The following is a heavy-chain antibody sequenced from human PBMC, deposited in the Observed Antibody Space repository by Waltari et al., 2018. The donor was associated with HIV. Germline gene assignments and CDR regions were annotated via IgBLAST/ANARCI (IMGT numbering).Heavy chain of an antibody. V-gene: IGHV3-33*01. CDR3: ARDIGGDFPEHFQY. D-gene: IGHD2-21*02. Sequence: VQLVESGGGVVKPGRSLRLSCAASGFTLSIHGMHWVRQAPGKGLEWVAVIWYDGINKYYADSVKGRFTISRDNPNNILYLQMNSLRAEDTAVYYCARDIGGDFPEHFQYWGQGTLVTVSS. CDR1: GFTLSIHG. CDR2: IWYDGINK. J-gene: IGHJ1*01.